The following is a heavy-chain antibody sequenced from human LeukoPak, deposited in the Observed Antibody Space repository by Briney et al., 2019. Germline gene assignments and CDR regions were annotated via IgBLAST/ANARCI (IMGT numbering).Heavy chain of an antibody. V-gene: IGHV3-30*03. D-gene: IGHD3-3*02. CDR2: ISYDGSNK. J-gene: IGHJ3*02. CDR3: ARDNVASGSFDI. CDR1: GFTFSSYG. Sequence: GRSLRLSCAASGFTFSSYGMHWVRQAPGKGLEWVAVISYDGSNKYYADSVKGRFTISRDNAKNSLYLQMSSLRAEDTAVYYCARDNVASGSFDIWGQGTMVTVSS.